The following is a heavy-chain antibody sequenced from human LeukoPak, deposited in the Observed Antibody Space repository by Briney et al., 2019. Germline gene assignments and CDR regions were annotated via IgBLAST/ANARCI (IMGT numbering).Heavy chain of an antibody. CDR1: GFTFSSYE. J-gene: IGHJ4*02. Sequence: PGGPLRLSCAASGFTFSSYEMNWVRQAPGKGLEWVSYIGSSGSTIYYADSVKGRFTISRDNAKNSLYLQMNSLRAEDTAVYYCAREAVAGFGYWGQGTLVTVSS. D-gene: IGHD6-19*01. CDR3: AREAVAGFGY. CDR2: IGSSGSTI. V-gene: IGHV3-48*03.